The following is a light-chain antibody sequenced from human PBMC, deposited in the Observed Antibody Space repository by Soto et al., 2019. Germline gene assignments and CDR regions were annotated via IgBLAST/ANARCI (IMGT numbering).Light chain of an antibody. Sequence: DIVMTQSPASLAVSLGERATINCKSSQSVLYSSNNKNYLAWFQQKPGQPPKVLIYWASTRESGVPDRFSGSGSGTDFTLTISSLQAEDAAVYYCQQCYTTPWTFGQGTKVDIK. V-gene: IGKV4-1*01. CDR1: QSVLYSSNNKNY. J-gene: IGKJ1*01. CDR3: QQCYTTPWT. CDR2: WAS.